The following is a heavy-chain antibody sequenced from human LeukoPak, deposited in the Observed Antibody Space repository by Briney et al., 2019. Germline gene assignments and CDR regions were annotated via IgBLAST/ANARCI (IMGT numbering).Heavy chain of an antibody. D-gene: IGHD1-26*01. V-gene: IGHV1-18*01. J-gene: IGHJ4*02. CDR2: ISAYNGNT. Sequence: ASVKVSCKASGYTFTSYGISWVRQAPGQGLEWMGWISAYNGNTNYAQKLQGRVTMSTDTSTSTAYMELKSLRSDDTAVYYCARDSARPVGATGPAFDYWGQGTLVTVSS. CDR3: ARDSARPVGATGPAFDY. CDR1: GYTFTSYG.